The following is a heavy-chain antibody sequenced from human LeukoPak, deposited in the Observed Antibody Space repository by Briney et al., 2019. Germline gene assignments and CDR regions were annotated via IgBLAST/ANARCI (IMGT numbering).Heavy chain of an antibody. D-gene: IGHD6-13*01. CDR1: GFTFSSYS. Sequence: GGSLRLSCAASGFTFSSYSMNWVRQAPGKGLEWVSSISSSSSYIYYADSVKGRFTISRDNAKNSLYLQMNSLRAEDTAVYYCAKANRPYSSSWYPFDYWGQGTLVTVSS. CDR2: ISSSSSYI. V-gene: IGHV3-21*04. CDR3: AKANRPYSSSWYPFDY. J-gene: IGHJ4*02.